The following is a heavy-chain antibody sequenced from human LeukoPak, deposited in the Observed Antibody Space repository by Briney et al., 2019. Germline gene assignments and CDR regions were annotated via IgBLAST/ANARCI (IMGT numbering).Heavy chain of an antibody. V-gene: IGHV4-59*06. J-gene: IGHJ4*02. CDR1: GGSFSGYY. CDR2: IYYSGST. D-gene: IGHD3-22*01. Sequence: PSETLSLTCAVYGGSFSGYYWSWIRQPPGKGLEWIGYIYYSGSTYYNPSLKSRVTISVDTSKNQFSLKLSSVTAADTAVYYCAGIVVVIRSFDYWGQGTLVTVSS. CDR3: AGIVVVIRSFDY.